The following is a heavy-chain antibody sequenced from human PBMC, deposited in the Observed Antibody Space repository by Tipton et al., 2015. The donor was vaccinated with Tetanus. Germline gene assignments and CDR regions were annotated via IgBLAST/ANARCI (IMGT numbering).Heavy chain of an antibody. Sequence: SLRLSCAASGFTLSRYTLNWVRQAPGKGLEWVAVISSDGSNKHYSESVKGRFTISRDNSKNTLYLQMNSLRAEDTAVYYCARGGLGTAMDWGQGTLVTVSS. CDR3: ARGGLGTAMD. CDR1: GFTLSRYT. CDR2: ISSDGSNK. V-gene: IGHV3-30*03. D-gene: IGHD2-21*02. J-gene: IGHJ4*02.